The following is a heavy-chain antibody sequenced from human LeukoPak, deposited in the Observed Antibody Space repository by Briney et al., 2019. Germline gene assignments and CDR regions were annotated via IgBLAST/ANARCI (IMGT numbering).Heavy chain of an antibody. D-gene: IGHD2-15*01. J-gene: IGHJ4*02. CDR1: GFTFSSYA. Sequence: GGSLRLSCAASGFTFSSYAMSWVRQAPGKGLEWVSAIIGSGGSTYYADSVKGRFTISRDDSKNTLYLQMNSMRAEDTAVYYCAKVPLYCSGGSCMDFDYWGQGTLITVSS. CDR2: IIGSGGST. V-gene: IGHV3-23*01. CDR3: AKVPLYCSGGSCMDFDY.